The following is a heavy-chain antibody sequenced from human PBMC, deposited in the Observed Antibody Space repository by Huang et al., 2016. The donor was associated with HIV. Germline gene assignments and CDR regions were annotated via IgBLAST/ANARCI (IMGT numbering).Heavy chain of an antibody. CDR1: GGTFSTYA. D-gene: IGHD6-6*01. CDR2: GIPIFGTA. J-gene: IGHJ6*02. CDR3: ARGRTRSSLYDSYYGPDV. Sequence: QVQLVQSGAEVKKPGSSVKVSCKASGGTFSTYAISWVRQAPGQGLEWMGGGIPIFGTANYAQKCQGTVTITADEFTSTAYMELSSLRSEDTALYYCARGRTRSSLYDSYYGPDVWGQGTTVTVSS. V-gene: IGHV1-69*01.